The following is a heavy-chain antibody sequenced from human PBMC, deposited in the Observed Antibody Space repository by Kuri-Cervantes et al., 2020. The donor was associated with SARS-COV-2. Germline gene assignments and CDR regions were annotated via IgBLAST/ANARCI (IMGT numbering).Heavy chain of an antibody. CDR3: ARWPPGSYRPHDAFDV. J-gene: IGHJ3*01. V-gene: IGHV4-39*01. CDR2: IHYRETT. Sequence: SETLSLTCTVSGGSISGSGYYWAWIRQPPGKGLEWIGHIHYRETTYYNPSLKSRATISVDTSKNQFSLKLSSETAADTAVYSCARWPPGSYRPHDAFDVWGQRTMVTVSS. CDR1: GGSISGSGYY. D-gene: IGHD1-26*01.